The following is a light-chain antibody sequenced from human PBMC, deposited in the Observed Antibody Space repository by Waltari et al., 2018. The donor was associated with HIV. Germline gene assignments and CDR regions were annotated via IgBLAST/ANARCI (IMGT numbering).Light chain of an antibody. Sequence: QSVLTQPPSASGTPGQRVTISCSGSSSNIGSNYVYWYQQLPGTAPKLLIYRSNQRPSGVPDRFAGSKSGTAASRATGGLRSEDEADYYCAAWDDILSGPVFGGGTKLTVL. J-gene: IGLJ3*02. CDR3: AAWDDILSGPV. CDR2: RSN. V-gene: IGLV1-47*01. CDR1: SSNIGSNY.